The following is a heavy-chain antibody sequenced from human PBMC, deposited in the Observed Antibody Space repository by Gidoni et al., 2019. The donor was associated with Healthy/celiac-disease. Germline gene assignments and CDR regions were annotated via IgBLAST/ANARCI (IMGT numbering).Heavy chain of an antibody. CDR2: ISSSSSTI. J-gene: IGHJ4*02. Sequence: EVQLVESGGGLVQPGGSLRLSCAASGFTFSCYIMNWVRQAPGKGLEWVSYISSSSSTIYYADSVKGRFTISRDNAKNSLYLQMNSLRAEDTAVYYCARESRGYSSSWYPYYFDYWGQGTLVTVSS. V-gene: IGHV3-48*01. CDR1: GFTFSCYI. D-gene: IGHD6-13*01. CDR3: ARESRGYSSSWYPYYFDY.